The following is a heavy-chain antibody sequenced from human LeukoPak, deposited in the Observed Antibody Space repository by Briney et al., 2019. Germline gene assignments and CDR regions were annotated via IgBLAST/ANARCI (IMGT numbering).Heavy chain of an antibody. Sequence: VASVTVSCKASGYTFTSYDINWVRQAPGQGLEWMGWMNPNSGNTGYAQKFQGRITMTRNTSISTAYMELSSLTSEDTAVYYCARIAAAGNRRLNYWGQGTLVTVSS. J-gene: IGHJ4*02. CDR3: ARIAAAGNRRLNY. CDR2: MNPNSGNT. CDR1: GYTFTSYD. D-gene: IGHD6-13*01. V-gene: IGHV1-8*01.